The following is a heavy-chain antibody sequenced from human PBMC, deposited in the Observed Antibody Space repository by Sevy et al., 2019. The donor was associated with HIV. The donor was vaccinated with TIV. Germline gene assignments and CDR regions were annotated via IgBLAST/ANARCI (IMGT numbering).Heavy chain of an antibody. CDR2: ISSSSTYI. Sequence: GGSLRLSCAASGFTFSSYKMIWVRQAPGKGLEWVSSISSSSTYISYADSVKGRFTISRDNAENSLFLQMNSLRAEDTAVYYCASLYNAFDYWGQGTLVTVSS. CDR1: GFTFSSYK. CDR3: ASLYNAFDY. J-gene: IGHJ4*02. D-gene: IGHD1-20*01. V-gene: IGHV3-21*01.